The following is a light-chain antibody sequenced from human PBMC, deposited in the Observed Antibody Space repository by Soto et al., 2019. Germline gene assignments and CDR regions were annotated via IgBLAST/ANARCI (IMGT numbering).Light chain of an antibody. CDR2: AAS. V-gene: IGKV1-6*01. CDR1: QGIRND. J-gene: IGKJ3*01. CDR3: LQKYFYPFT. Sequence: AIQMTQSPSYLSASVGDRLTITCRASQGIRNDLDWFQQKPGKAPKLLIYAASNLQSGVQARFSGSGSGTDFTLTISSLQSEDFATYYCLQKYFYPFTFGPGTKVDIK.